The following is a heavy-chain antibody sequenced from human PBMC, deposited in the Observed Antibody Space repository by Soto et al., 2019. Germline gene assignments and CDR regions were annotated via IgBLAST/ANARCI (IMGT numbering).Heavy chain of an antibody. CDR2: IIPIFGTA. CDR1: GGTFSSYA. D-gene: IGHD6-13*01. Sequence: SVKVSCKASGGTFSSYAISWVRQAPGQGLEWMGGIIPIFGTANYAQKFQGRVTITADESTSTAYMELSSLRSEDTAVYYCARTSGAAAAFDYWGQGXLVTVYS. J-gene: IGHJ4*02. CDR3: ARTSGAAAAFDY. V-gene: IGHV1-69*13.